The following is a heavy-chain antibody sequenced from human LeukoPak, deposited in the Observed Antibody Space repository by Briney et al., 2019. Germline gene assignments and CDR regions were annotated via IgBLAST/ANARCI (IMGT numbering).Heavy chain of an antibody. Sequence: SETLSLTCTVSADSFSRSGFYWGWIRQPPGKGLDWIASIYYRGDTYYNPSLQSRVTISVDTSKSQFSLKLRSVTAADTAVYYCARQLGSSIEHWGQGTLVTASS. CDR3: ARQLGSSIEH. CDR1: ADSFSRSGFY. D-gene: IGHD6-6*01. V-gene: IGHV4-39*01. J-gene: IGHJ1*01. CDR2: IYYRGDT.